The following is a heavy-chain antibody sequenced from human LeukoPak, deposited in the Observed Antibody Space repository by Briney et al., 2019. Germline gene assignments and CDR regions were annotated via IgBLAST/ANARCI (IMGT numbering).Heavy chain of an antibody. CDR3: ARTYDSSGYSAFHI. J-gene: IGHJ3*02. Sequence: PSETLSLTCNVSGDSISSYYWTWIRQTPGKELEGIGYIYYSGSTYYNPSLESRVTMSVDTSKSQFSLKLTSVTAADTAVYYCARTYDSSGYSAFHIWGQGTMVTVSS. D-gene: IGHD3-22*01. V-gene: IGHV4-59*01. CDR2: IYYSGST. CDR1: GDSISSYY.